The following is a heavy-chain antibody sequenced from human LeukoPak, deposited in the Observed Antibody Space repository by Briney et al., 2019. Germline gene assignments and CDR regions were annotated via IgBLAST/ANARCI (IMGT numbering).Heavy chain of an antibody. CDR1: GFTFSSSS. D-gene: IGHD6-6*01. Sequence: PGGSLRLSCAASGFTFSSSSVHWVRQAPGKGLEWVAVISHDGSNKYYADSVKGRFTISSDNSKNTLFLQMNNLRPEDTAVYYCARDRPYFDNWGQGTLVTVSS. V-gene: IGHV3-30*03. J-gene: IGHJ4*02. CDR2: ISHDGSNK. CDR3: ARDRPYFDN.